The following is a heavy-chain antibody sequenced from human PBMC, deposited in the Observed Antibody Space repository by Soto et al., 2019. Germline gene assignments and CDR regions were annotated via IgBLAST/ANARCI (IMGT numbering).Heavy chain of an antibody. CDR1: GGSISSYY. J-gene: IGHJ4*02. CDR3: ARLIPIVPSPDY. Sequence: SETLSLTCTVSGGSISSYYWSWIRQPPGKGLEWIGYIYYSGSTNYNPSLKSRVTISVDTSKNQFSLKLSSVTAADTAVYYCARLIPIVPSPDYWGQGTLVTVSS. CDR2: IYYSGST. V-gene: IGHV4-59*08. D-gene: IGHD2-8*01.